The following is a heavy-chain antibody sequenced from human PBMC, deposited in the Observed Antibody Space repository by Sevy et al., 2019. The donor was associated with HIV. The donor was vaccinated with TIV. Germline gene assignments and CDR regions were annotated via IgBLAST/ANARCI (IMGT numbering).Heavy chain of an antibody. D-gene: IGHD1-1*01. Sequence: ESLKISCKGSGYSFNTYWIGWVRQMPGKGLEWMGIIYPGDSNSRYSPSFQGQVTISADKSISTAYLQLSSLKASDTAMYYCARQPGGVRHFDYWGQGTLVTVSS. J-gene: IGHJ4*02. CDR3: ARQPGGVRHFDY. CDR1: GYSFNTYW. V-gene: IGHV5-51*01. CDR2: IYPGDSNS.